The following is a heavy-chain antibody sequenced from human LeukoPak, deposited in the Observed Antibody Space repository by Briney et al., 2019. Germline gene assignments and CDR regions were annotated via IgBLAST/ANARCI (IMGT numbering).Heavy chain of an antibody. CDR2: INPNSGGT. V-gene: IGHV1-2*02. D-gene: IGHD3/OR15-3a*01. CDR3: ARDRDWMISESAFDI. CDR1: GYTFTSYA. J-gene: IGHJ3*02. Sequence: ASVKVSCKASGYTFTSYAMHWVRQAPGQGLEWMGWINPNSGGTNYAQKFQGRVTMTRDTSISTAYMELSRLRSDDTAVYYCARDRDWMISESAFDIWGQGTMVTVSS.